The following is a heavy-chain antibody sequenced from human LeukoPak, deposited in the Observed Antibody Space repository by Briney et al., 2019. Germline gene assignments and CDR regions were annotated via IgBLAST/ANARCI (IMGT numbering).Heavy chain of an antibody. Sequence: PSETLSLTCTVSGGSISSYYWGWIRQPPGKGLEWIGSIYYSGSTYYNPSLKSRVTISVDTSKNQFSLKLSSVTAADTAVYYCASPMVRGVSGAFDPWGQGTLVTVSS. CDR3: ASPMVRGVSGAFDP. J-gene: IGHJ5*02. CDR1: GGSISSYY. V-gene: IGHV4-39*01. CDR2: IYYSGST. D-gene: IGHD3-10*01.